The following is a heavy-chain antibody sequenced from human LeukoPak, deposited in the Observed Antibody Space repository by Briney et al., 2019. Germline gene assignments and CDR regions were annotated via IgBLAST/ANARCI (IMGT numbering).Heavy chain of an antibody. CDR3: ASYVDTAMVTPPP. Sequence: SETLSLTCAVYGGSFSGYYWSWIRQPPGKGLEWIGEINHSGSTNYNPSLKSRVTISVDTSKNQFSLKLSSVTAADTTVYYCASYVDTAMVTPPPWGQGTLVTVSS. D-gene: IGHD5-18*01. CDR2: INHSGST. J-gene: IGHJ5*02. V-gene: IGHV4-34*01. CDR1: GGSFSGYY.